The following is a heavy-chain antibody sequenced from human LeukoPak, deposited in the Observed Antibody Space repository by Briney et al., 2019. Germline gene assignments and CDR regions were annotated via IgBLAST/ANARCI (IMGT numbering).Heavy chain of an antibody. J-gene: IGHJ4*02. Sequence: PSETLSLTCTVSGGSISSYYWSWIRQPAGKGPEWIGRIYTSGSTNYNPSLKSRVTMSVDTSKKEFSLKLSSVTAADTAVYYCARDSRGSGSYYSDFDFWGQGTLVTVSS. CDR1: GGSISSYY. D-gene: IGHD3-10*01. CDR3: ARDSRGSGSYYSDFDF. CDR2: IYTSGST. V-gene: IGHV4-4*07.